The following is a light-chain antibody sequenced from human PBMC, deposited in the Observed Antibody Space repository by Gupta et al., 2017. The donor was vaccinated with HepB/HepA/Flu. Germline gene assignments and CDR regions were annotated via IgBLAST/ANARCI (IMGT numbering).Light chain of an antibody. J-gene: IGKJ2*02. V-gene: IGKV3-15*01. CDR2: GAS. CDR1: QSVSSN. CDR3: QQYNNWPPGT. Sequence: EIVMTQSPATLSVSPGEGATLSCRASQSVSSNLAWYQQKPGQAPRLLIYGASNTATGIPARFSGSGSGTEFTLTISSLQSEDFAVYFCQQYNNWPPGTFGQGTKLQIK.